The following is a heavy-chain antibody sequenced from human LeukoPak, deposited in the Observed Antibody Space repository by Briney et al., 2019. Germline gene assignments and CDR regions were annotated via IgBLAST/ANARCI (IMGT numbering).Heavy chain of an antibody. D-gene: IGHD6-6*01. CDR2: INTNTGNP. CDR3: ARVVSLGYEQLVTLFDY. J-gene: IGHJ4*02. CDR1: GYTFTSYA. Sequence: ASVKVSCKASGYTFTSYAMNWVRQAPGQGLEWMGWINTNTGNPTYAQGFTGRFVFSLDTSVSTAYLQISSLKAEDTAVYYCARVVSLGYEQLVTLFDYWGQGTLVTVSS. V-gene: IGHV7-4-1*02.